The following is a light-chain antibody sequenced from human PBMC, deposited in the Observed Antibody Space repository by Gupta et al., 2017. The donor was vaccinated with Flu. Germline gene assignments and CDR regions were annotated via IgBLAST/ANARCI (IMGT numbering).Light chain of an antibody. V-gene: IGKV1-5*03. Sequence: DIQMTQSPSTLSASVGDRVTITCRASQSTGSLMAWYQHKPGKAPKLLIYKASSLESGVPSRFSGSGSGTEFTLTISSLQPDDFATYYCQQYHSFSWTFGQGTKV. CDR2: KAS. CDR3: QQYHSFSWT. CDR1: QSTGSL. J-gene: IGKJ1*01.